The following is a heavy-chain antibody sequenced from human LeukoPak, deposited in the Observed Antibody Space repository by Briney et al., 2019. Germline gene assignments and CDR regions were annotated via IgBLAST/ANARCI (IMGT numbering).Heavy chain of an antibody. CDR2: IYCSGST. CDR3: ARVTSSSWVDY. D-gene: IGHD6-13*01. V-gene: IGHV4-59*08. CDR1: GGSISSYY. Sequence: SETLSLTCTVSGGSISSYYWSWIRQPPGKGLEWIGYIYCSGSTNYNPSLMSRVTISVNTSKNQFSLKLSSVTAADTAVYYCARVTSSSWVDYWGQGTLVTVSS. J-gene: IGHJ4*02.